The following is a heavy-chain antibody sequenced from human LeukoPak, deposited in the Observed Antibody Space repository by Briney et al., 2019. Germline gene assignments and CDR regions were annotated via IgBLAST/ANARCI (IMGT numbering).Heavy chain of an antibody. V-gene: IGHV4-59*12. J-gene: IGHJ4*02. D-gene: IGHD5-12*01. CDR3: ARLPRYGGYDHFDY. CDR1: GDSIDSYY. Sequence: SETLSLTCTVSGDSIDSYYWSWIRQPPGKGLEWIGYIYYRGTTSHNPFLKSRVTISVDTSKNQFSLKLNSVTAADTAVYYCARLPRYGGYDHFDYWGQGILVIVSS. CDR2: IYYRGTT.